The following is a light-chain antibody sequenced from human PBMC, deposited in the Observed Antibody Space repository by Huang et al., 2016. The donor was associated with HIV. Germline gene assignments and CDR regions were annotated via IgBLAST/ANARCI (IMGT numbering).Light chain of an antibody. CDR3: MQRIESPLT. Sequence: DIVMTQTPLSLPVTPGEPASISCRSSQSLLDSDDGNTYLDWYLQKPGQSPHRLIYTRAFRASGVPDRFSGSGSGTDFTLKISRVEAEDVGVYYCMQRIESPLTFGGGTKVEIK. J-gene: IGKJ4*01. CDR1: QSLLDSDDGNTY. V-gene: IGKV2-40*01. CDR2: TRA.